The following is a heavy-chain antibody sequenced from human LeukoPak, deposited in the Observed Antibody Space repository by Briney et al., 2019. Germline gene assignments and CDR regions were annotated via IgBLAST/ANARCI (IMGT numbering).Heavy chain of an antibody. J-gene: IGHJ3*01. V-gene: IGHV5-51*01. CDR2: IYPGDSDT. CDR3: ARRDCSGGCCYSGYGAFDF. Sequence: HGESLKISCKGSGYSFTSYWIGWVRQMPGKGLEWMGIIYPGDSDTRYGPSFQGQVTISADKSISTAYLQWSSLKASDTAMYYCARRDCSGGCCYSGYGAFDFWGQGTMVTVSS. D-gene: IGHD2-15*01. CDR1: GYSFTSYW.